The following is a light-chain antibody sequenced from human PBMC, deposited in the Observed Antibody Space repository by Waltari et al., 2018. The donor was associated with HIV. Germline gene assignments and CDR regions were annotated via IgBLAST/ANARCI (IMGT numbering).Light chain of an antibody. J-gene: IGLJ3*02. Sequence: QTVVTQEPSFSVSPGGTVTLTCGLNSGSVSTTSFPSGYQQTPGQAPRPLIYSTNIRSSGVPERFSGSILGNKAALTITGAQADDESDYYCLVHMGHGAWVFGGGTKLTVL. CDR2: STN. CDR1: SGSVSTTSF. V-gene: IGLV8-61*01. CDR3: LVHMGHGAWV.